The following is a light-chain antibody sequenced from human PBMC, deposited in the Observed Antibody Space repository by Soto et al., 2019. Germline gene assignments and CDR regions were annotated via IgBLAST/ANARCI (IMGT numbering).Light chain of an antibody. CDR2: VVS. V-gene: IGLV2-14*01. CDR1: SSDVGGYNY. Sequence: QSVLTQPASVSGSPGQSIAISCTGTSSDVGGYNYVSWHQQHPGKAPKVLISVVSNRPSGVSNRFSGSKSGNTASLTISGLQAEDEADYYCSSYRSGGTFVFGRGTKVTVL. CDR3: SSYRSGGTFV. J-gene: IGLJ1*01.